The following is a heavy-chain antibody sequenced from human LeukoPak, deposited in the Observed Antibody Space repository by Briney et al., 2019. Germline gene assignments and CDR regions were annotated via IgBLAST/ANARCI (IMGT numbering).Heavy chain of an antibody. CDR1: GGSLSSADSY. V-gene: IGHV4-30-4*01. Sequence: SQTLSLTCTVSGGSLSSADSYWSWIRQPPGKGLEWVGYIFYSGNSYYNPSLKSRLTISVDTSKNQFSLKLSSVTAADTAMYYCARLGYNDYVNYWGQGTLVTVSS. J-gene: IGHJ4*02. CDR2: IFYSGNS. D-gene: IGHD5-12*01. CDR3: ARLGYNDYVNY.